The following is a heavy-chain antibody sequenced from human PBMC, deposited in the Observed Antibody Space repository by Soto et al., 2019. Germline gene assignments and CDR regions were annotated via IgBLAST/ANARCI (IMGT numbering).Heavy chain of an antibody. CDR1: GFDFRSYE. V-gene: IGHV3-48*03. CDR2: IRANDESI. J-gene: IGHJ3*02. Sequence: GGSLRLCCVASGFDFRSYEMNWVRQAPGKGLEWVSNIRANDESIYYADSVKGRVSVSRDNVKNSLFLEMNSLRVDDTAVYYCARETLRDAIDIWGQGTMVTVSS. CDR3: ARETLRDAIDI.